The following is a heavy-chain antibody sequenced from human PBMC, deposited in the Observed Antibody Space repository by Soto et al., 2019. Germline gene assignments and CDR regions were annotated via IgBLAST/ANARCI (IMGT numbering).Heavy chain of an antibody. V-gene: IGHV3-74*01. D-gene: IGHD2-2*01. J-gene: IGHJ4*02. CDR2: ISSDGSIT. CDR1: GFTFSNYW. CDR3: ARDPRSSSYFDD. Sequence: EVQLLESGGGLVQPGGSLRLSCAASGFTFSNYWMHWVRQAPGKGLVWVSRISSDGSITNDADSVKDRFTISRDNAKNTLYLQMNSLRVEDTAVYYCARDPRSSSYFDDWGQGTLVTVSS.